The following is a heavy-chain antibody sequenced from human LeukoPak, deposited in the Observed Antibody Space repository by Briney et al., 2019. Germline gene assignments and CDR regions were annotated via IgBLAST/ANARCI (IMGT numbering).Heavy chain of an antibody. CDR1: GFTFSSYA. CDR2: ISSSSSYI. Sequence: GGSLRLSCAASGFTFSSYAMSWVRQAPGKGLEWVSSISSSSSYIYYADSVKGRFTISRDDAKNSLYLQMNSLRAEDTAVYYCARDLRIAARHPDAFDIWGQGTMVTVSS. V-gene: IGHV3-21*01. J-gene: IGHJ3*02. CDR3: ARDLRIAARHPDAFDI. D-gene: IGHD6-6*01.